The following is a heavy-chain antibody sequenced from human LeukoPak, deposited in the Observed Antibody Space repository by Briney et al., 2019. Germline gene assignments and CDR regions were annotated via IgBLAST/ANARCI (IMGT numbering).Heavy chain of an antibody. CDR3: ARKGPDYYMDV. J-gene: IGHJ6*03. V-gene: IGHV3-21*01. CDR2: ISSSSYI. Sequence: GGSLRLSCAASGFTFSSYSMNWVRQAPGKGLEWVSSISSSSYIYYADSVKGRFTITRDNAKNSLYLQMNSLRAEDTAVYYCARKGPDYYMDVWGKGTTVTVSS. CDR1: GFTFSSYS.